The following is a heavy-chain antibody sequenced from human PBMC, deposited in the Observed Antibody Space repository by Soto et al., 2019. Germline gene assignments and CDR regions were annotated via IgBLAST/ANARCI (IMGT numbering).Heavy chain of an antibody. J-gene: IGHJ6*02. D-gene: IGHD1-7*01. CDR1: GGSLSGYD. V-gene: IGHV4-4*07. CDR3: ARDGYNWNYIYYYYGMDV. Sequence: SETLSLTCTVSGGSLSGYDWSLIRPPAGKGLEWIGRIYTSGSTNYNPSLKSRVTMSVDTSKNQFSLKLSSVTAADTAVYYCARDGYNWNYIYYYYGMDVWGQGTKVTVSS. CDR2: IYTSGST.